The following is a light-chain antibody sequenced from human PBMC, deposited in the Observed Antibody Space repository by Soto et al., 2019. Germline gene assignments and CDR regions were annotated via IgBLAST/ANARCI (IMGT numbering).Light chain of an antibody. Sequence: AIQMTQSPSSLSASVGDRVIITCRASQAIRNDLGWYQQKPGKAPKLLNYTASTLQRAVPSRFSGSGSGAELTPTIRSLQPEDSATYYCLHDYSYPRTLGQGTKVDIK. CDR3: LHDYSYPRT. V-gene: IGKV1-6*01. CDR1: QAIRND. CDR2: TAS. J-gene: IGKJ1*01.